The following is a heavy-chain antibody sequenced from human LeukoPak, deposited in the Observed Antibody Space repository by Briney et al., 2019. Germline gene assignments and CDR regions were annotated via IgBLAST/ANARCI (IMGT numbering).Heavy chain of an antibody. Sequence: TSETLSLTCTVSGGSISSGSCYWGWIRQPPGKGLGWIGNIYYSGSTYYNPSLKSRVTISVDTSKNQFSLKLSSLTAADTAVYYCARGGSAYDYPFDYWGQGTLVTVSS. CDR2: IYYSGST. CDR1: GGSISSGSCY. CDR3: ARGGSAYDYPFDY. D-gene: IGHD3-3*01. J-gene: IGHJ4*02. V-gene: IGHV4-39*01.